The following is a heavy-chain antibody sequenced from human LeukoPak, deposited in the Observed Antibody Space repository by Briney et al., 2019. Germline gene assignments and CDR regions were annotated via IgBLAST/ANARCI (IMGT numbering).Heavy chain of an antibody. J-gene: IGHJ3*02. V-gene: IGHV4-30-2*01. CDR2: IYHSGST. CDR1: GGSISSGGYY. Sequence: SETLSLTCTVSGGSISSGGYYWSWIRQPPGKGLEWIGYIYHSGSTYYNPSLKSRVTISVDRSKNQFSLKLSSVTAADTAVYYCARDGVGIVVVPAAILNDAFDIWGQGTMVTVSS. CDR3: ARDGVGIVVVPAAILNDAFDI. D-gene: IGHD2-2*02.